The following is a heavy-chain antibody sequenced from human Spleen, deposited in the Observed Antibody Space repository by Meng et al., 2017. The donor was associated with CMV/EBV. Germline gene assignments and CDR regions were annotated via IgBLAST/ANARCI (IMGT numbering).Heavy chain of an antibody. D-gene: IGHD5-12*01. CDR2: VSSSGDSP. Sequence: GESLKISCAASGFTFSSYSMNWVRQAPGKGLEWVSSVSSSGDSPNYADSVKGRFTIFRDNSKSTLYLQMNSLRAEDTALYYCARDSHANSGYDSDYWGQGTLVTVSS. CDR1: GFTFSSYS. J-gene: IGHJ4*02. CDR3: ARDSHANSGYDSDY. V-gene: IGHV3-23*01.